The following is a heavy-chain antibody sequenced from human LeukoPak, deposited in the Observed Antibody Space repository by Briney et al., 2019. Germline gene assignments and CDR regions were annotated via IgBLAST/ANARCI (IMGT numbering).Heavy chain of an antibody. V-gene: IGHV3-74*01. D-gene: IGHD6-6*01. Sequence: GDSLRLSCVASGFTFSNYWMHWVRQAPGKGLVWVSQIHRDGSIIDSADSVKGRFTISRDDAKNTLYLQMNSLRAEDTAVYFCARSHSDLVFDIWGQGTMVTVSS. CDR3: ARSHSDLVFDI. CDR2: IHRDGSII. J-gene: IGHJ3*02. CDR1: GFTFSNYW.